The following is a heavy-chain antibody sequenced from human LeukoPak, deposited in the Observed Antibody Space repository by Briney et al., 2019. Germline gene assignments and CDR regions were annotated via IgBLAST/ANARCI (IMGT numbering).Heavy chain of an antibody. Sequence: GGSLRLSCAVSGFTFSSYGMHWVRQAPGKGLVWVSRINSDGSSTSYADSVKGRFTISRDNAKNTLYLQMNSLRAEDTAVYYCAREDFVVARGPGNYWGQGTLVTVSS. CDR1: GFTFSSYG. J-gene: IGHJ4*02. CDR3: AREDFVVARGPGNY. V-gene: IGHV3-74*01. D-gene: IGHD2-21*01. CDR2: INSDGSST.